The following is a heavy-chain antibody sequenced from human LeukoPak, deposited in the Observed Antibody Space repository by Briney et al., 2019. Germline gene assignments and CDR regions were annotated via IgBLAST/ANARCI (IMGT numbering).Heavy chain of an antibody. CDR1: GFTFSSYW. CDR3: ARDPAGPNAFPFYSDHMDV. J-gene: IGHJ6*02. CDR2: IKQDGREK. V-gene: IGHV3-7*01. D-gene: IGHD2-21*01. Sequence: GGSLRLSCAASGFTFSSYWMRWVGQAPGKGLEWVANIKQDGREKYSVHSVKRRFTISRDNAKTSLYLQMNSLRADDTAVYYCARDPAGPNAFPFYSDHMDVWGQGTTVTVSS.